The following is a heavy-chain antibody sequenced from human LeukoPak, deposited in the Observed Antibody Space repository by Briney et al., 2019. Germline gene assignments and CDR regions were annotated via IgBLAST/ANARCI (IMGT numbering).Heavy chain of an antibody. CDR3: ARLAYSGSYY. V-gene: IGHV4-39*01. D-gene: IGHD1-26*01. CDR1: GGSISSSSYY. J-gene: IGHJ4*02. Sequence: KPSDTLSLTCTVSGGSISSSSYYWGWIRQPPGKGLEWIGSIYYSGSTYYNPSLKSRVTISVDTSKNQFSLKLSSVTAADTAVYYCARLAYSGSYYWGQGTLVTVSS. CDR2: IYYSGST.